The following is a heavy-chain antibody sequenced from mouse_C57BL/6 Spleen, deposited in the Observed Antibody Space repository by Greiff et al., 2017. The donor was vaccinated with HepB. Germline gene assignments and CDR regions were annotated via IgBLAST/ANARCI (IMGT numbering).Heavy chain of an antibody. V-gene: IGHV1-72*01. Sequence: QVQLQQSGAELVKPGASVKLSCKASGYTFTSYWMHWVKQRPGRGLEWIGRIDPNSGGTKYNEKFKSKATLTVDKPSSTAYMQLSSLTSEDSAVYYCAKERLFITTVVGYFDYWGQGTTLTVSS. D-gene: IGHD1-1*01. CDR2: IDPNSGGT. J-gene: IGHJ2*01. CDR1: GYTFTSYW. CDR3: AKERLFITTVVGYFDY.